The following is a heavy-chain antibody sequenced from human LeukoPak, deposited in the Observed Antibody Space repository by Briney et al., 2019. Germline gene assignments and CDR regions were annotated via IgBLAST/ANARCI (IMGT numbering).Heavy chain of an antibody. V-gene: IGHV1-2*06. CDR3: ARDPYCGGDCYLAS. J-gene: IGHJ5*02. CDR2: INTNRGGT. D-gene: IGHD2-21*02. Sequence: GASVKVSCKGTGYTFTGYYMHWVRQAPGQGLEWVGRINTNRGGTNYAQRFQGRVTMTRATSISTDYIELSRLRSDDTAVYYCARDPYCGGDCYLASWGQGTLVSVSS. CDR1: GYTFTGYY.